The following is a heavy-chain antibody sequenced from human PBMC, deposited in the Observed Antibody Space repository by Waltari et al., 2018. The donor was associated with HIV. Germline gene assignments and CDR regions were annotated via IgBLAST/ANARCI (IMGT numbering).Heavy chain of an antibody. CDR2: IDAGTGNI. CDR1: GLTFHTRA. CDR3: ARDVVHYDVSSGYPGYFRN. Sequence: QFHIVQSGAEVKRPASSVKVSCKALGLTFHTRAIQWLPQAPGEALEWLGWIDAGTGNIRYSQTFHDRITITRDTSATTAYIELTNLRLEGTAVYFCARDVVHYDVSSGYPGYFRNWGQGTLVTVSS. D-gene: IGHD3-3*01. J-gene: IGHJ1*01. V-gene: IGHV1-3*01.